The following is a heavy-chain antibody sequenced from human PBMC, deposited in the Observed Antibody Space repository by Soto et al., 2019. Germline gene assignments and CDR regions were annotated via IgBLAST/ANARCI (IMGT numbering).Heavy chain of an antibody. CDR3: ARGRTTVVTGYNWFDP. CDR1: GYTFTGYA. D-gene: IGHD4-4*01. V-gene: IGHV1-3*01. CDR2: INASTGNT. Sequence: ASVKGSCKASGYTFTGYAMHWVRQAPGQSLEWMGWINASTGNTKYAQKFQSRVTMTRDTSITTASMELSSLRSDDTAVYYCARGRTTVVTGYNWFDPWGQGTLVTVSS. J-gene: IGHJ5*02.